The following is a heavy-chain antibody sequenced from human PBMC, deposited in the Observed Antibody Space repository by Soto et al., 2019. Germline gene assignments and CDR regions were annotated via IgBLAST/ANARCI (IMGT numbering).Heavy chain of an antibody. D-gene: IGHD6-13*01. J-gene: IGHJ4*02. Sequence: EVQLLDSGGGLVQPGGSLRLSCSASGFTFSNYAMNWVRQAPGKGLEWVSVISGSGDSTYYADSVKGRFTISRDNSKNTLYLQMNSLRTEDTAVYYCARRGPGTDFDYWGQGTLVTVYS. CDR2: ISGSGDST. V-gene: IGHV3-23*01. CDR1: GFTFSNYA. CDR3: ARRGPGTDFDY.